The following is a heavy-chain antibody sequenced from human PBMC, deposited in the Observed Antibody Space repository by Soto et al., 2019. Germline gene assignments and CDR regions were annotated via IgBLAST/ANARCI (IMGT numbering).Heavy chain of an antibody. CDR3: AXGRYCLTGRCFPNWFDS. J-gene: IGHJ5*01. D-gene: IGHD2-15*01. CDR2: IYKSATT. CDR1: GDSISTVDYF. V-gene: IGHV4-30-4*01. Sequence: PSGTLSLTCSVSGDSISTVDYFWAWVRQPPGQALEYIGYIYKSATTYYNPSFESRVAISLDTSKSQFSLNVTSLTAADTAVYFCAXGRYCLTGRCFPNWFDSWGQGTLVTVSS.